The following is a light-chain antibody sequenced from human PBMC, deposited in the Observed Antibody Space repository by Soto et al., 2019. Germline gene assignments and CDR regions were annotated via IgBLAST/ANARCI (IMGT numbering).Light chain of an antibody. Sequence: QSALTQPASVSGSPGQSITISCTGTSSDVGGYDYVSWYQQHPGKAPKLMIYDVLNRPSGVSNRFSGCKSGNTASLTISGLQAEYEADYYCSSYTIIITPLYVFGTGTKVTVL. CDR1: SSDVGGYDY. V-gene: IGLV2-14*01. CDR2: DVL. J-gene: IGLJ1*01. CDR3: SSYTIIITPLYV.